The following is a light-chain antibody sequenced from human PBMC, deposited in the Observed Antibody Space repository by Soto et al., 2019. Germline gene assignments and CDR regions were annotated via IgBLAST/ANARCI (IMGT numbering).Light chain of an antibody. CDR1: SSDVGSYNL. CDR2: EGN. Sequence: QSALTQPASVSGSPGQSITMSCAGASSDVGSYNLVSWYQQYPGKAHKLIIYEGNKRPSGVSNRFSGSGSGNTASLTISGLQAEDAADYYCCSYTGSSTSFGGGTKLTVL. J-gene: IGLJ3*02. V-gene: IGLV2-23*01. CDR3: CSYTGSSTS.